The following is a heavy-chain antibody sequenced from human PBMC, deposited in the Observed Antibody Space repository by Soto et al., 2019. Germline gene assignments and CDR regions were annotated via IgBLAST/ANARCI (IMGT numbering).Heavy chain of an antibody. J-gene: IGHJ6*02. CDR2: ISGSGGST. CDR3: ARDRVVTTNYYYYGMDV. V-gene: IGHV3-23*01. Sequence: PGGSLRLSCAASGFTFSSYAMSWVRQAPGKGLEWVSAISGSGGSTYYADSVKGRFTISRDNSKNTLYLQMNSLRAEDTAVYYCARDRVVTTNYYYYGMDVWGQGTTVTVSS. CDR1: GFTFSSYA. D-gene: IGHD2-21*02.